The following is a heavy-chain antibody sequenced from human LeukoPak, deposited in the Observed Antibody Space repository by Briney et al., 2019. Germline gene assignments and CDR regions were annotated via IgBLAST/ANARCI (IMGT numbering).Heavy chain of an antibody. CDR3: ARDCGGDCYSSDY. CDR2: IYSGGST. CDR1: GFTVSSNY. J-gene: IGHJ4*02. V-gene: IGHV3-66*01. Sequence: GGSLRLSCAASGFTVSSNYMSWVRQAPGKGLEWVSVIYSGGSTYYADSVKGRFTISRDNSKNTLYLQMNSLGAEDTAVYYCARDCGGDCYSSDYWGQGTLVTVSS. D-gene: IGHD2-21*02.